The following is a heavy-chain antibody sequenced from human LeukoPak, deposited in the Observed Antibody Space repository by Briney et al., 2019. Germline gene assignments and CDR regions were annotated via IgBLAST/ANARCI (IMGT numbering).Heavy chain of an antibody. CDR2: IYDSGST. J-gene: IGHJ4*02. D-gene: IGHD3-16*01. CDR1: GGASSSFY. Sequence: KPSETLSLTCTVSGGASSSFYWNWIRQPPGKGLEWIGYIYDSGSTNYNPSLKSRVTISVDTSKNQFSLKVTSVTAADTAVYYCARGKWGYHFDSWGQGTLVTVSS. V-gene: IGHV4-59*01. CDR3: ARGKWGYHFDS.